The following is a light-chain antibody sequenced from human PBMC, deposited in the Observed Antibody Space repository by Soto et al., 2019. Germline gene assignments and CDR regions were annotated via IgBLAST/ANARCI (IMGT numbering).Light chain of an antibody. CDR2: DAS. CDR3: QQRSNWPLT. J-gene: IGKJ4*01. Sequence: EIVLTQSPATLSLSPVERATLSCRASQSVSSYLAWYQQKPGQAPRLLIYDASNRATGIPARFSGSGSGTDFTLTISSLESEDLSVYYCQQRSNWPLTFGGGTKVEIK. CDR1: QSVSSY. V-gene: IGKV3-11*01.